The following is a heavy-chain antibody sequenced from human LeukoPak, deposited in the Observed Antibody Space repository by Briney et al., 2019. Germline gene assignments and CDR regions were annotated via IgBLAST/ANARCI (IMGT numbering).Heavy chain of an antibody. D-gene: IGHD2-8*01. CDR2: ISSSGSTI. CDR3: ARPMTRVLYYYYGMDV. CDR1: GFTLSSYE. J-gene: IGHJ6*02. Sequence: PGGSLRLSCAASGFTLSSYEMNWVRQAPGKGLEWVSYISSSGSTIYYADSVKGRFTISRDNAKNSLYLQMNSLRAEDTAVYYCARPMTRVLYYYYGMDVWGQGTTVTVSS. V-gene: IGHV3-48*03.